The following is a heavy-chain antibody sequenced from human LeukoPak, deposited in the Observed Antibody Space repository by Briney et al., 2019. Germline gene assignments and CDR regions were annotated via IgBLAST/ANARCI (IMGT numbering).Heavy chain of an antibody. Sequence: SETLSLTCTVSGYSISSGYYWGWIRQPPGKGLEWIGSIHHSRSPDYNPYLKRRVQISVDTSKNRCALKLSSVTAADTAVYYCQASTVHGAAPHYYYYMDVWGKGTTVTVSS. CDR2: IHHSRSP. D-gene: IGHD4-17*01. CDR1: GYSISSGYY. CDR3: QASTVHGAAPHYYYYMDV. J-gene: IGHJ6*03. V-gene: IGHV4-38-2*02.